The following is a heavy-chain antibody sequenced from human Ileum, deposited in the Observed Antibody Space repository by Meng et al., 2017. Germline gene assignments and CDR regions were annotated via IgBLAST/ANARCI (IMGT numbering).Heavy chain of an antibody. J-gene: IGHJ5*01. V-gene: IGHV4-39*07. CDR3: ARDHGSSNWFYY. D-gene: IGHD1-14*01. CDR1: GGSSSKYY. CDR2: IYYSGST. Sequence: GSLRLSCTVSGGSSSKYYWGWIRQPPGKGLEWIGTIYYSGSTYYNPSLESRVTISVDTSKNEFSLKLSSVTAADTAVYYCARDHGSSNWFYYWGQGTLVTVSS.